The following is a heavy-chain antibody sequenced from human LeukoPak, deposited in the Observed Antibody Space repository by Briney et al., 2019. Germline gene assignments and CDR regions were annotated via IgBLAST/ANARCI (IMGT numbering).Heavy chain of an antibody. CDR3: ARKNGDI. D-gene: IGHD2-8*01. Sequence: SETLSLTCTVSGASVSSYYWIWIRQPAGRGLEWIGRIDASGSTNYNPSLKSRVTMSVDSSKNQFSLKVSSVTAADTAVYYCARKNGDIWGQGTMVTVSS. V-gene: IGHV4-4*07. CDR2: IDASGST. J-gene: IGHJ3*02. CDR1: GASVSSYY.